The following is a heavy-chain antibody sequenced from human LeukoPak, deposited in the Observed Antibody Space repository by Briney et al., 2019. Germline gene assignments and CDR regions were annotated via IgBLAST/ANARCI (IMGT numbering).Heavy chain of an antibody. V-gene: IGHV3-13*01. Sequence: PGGSLRLSCAASGFTFSSYDMHWVRQATGKGLEWVSAIGTAGDTYYPGSVKGRFTISRENAKNSLYLQMNSLRAEDTAVYYRARSGYSSGWYPSRYYYYYGMDVWGQGTTVTVSS. D-gene: IGHD6-19*01. J-gene: IGHJ6*02. CDR2: IGTAGDT. CDR1: GFTFSSYD. CDR3: ARSGYSSGWYPSRYYYYYGMDV.